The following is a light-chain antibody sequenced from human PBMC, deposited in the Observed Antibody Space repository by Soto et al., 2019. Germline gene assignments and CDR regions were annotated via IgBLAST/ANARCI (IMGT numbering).Light chain of an antibody. J-gene: IGKJ4*01. CDR2: LGS. Sequence: VVAQSKDSLAVSLGERATINFNSILSVFYSSNYLDWYLQKPGQSPQLLIYLGSNRASGVPDRFSGSGSGTDFTLKISRVEAEDVGVYYCMQALQTLLTFGGGT. CDR1: LSVFYSSNY. V-gene: IGKV2-28*01. CDR3: MQALQTLLT.